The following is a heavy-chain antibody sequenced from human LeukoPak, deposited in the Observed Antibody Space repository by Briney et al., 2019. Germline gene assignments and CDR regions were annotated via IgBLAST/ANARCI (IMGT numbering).Heavy chain of an antibody. CDR3: ARRFGQLLYPLDY. CDR2: ISSSSSSI. D-gene: IGHD3-10*01. J-gene: IGHJ4*02. CDR1: GFTFSSYS. Sequence: GGSLRLSCAASGFTFSSYSMNWVRQAPGKGLEWVSSISSSSSSIYYADSVKGRFTISRDNAKNSLYLQMNSLRDEDTAVYYCARRFGQLLYPLDYWGQGTLVTVSS. V-gene: IGHV3-21*01.